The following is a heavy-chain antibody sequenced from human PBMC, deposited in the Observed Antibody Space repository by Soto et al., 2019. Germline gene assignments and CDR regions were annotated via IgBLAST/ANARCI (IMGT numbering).Heavy chain of an antibody. CDR3: ANGQDYYDSSAHFAY. D-gene: IGHD3-22*01. Sequence: EVQLLESGGGLVQPGGSLRLSCAASGFTFNSYDMSWVRQAPGKGLEWVSAISGSGGYTYYADSVKGRFTISRDNSKNTLYLKMNSLRAEDTAVYYCANGQDYYDSSAHFAYWGQGTVFTVSS. CDR2: ISGSGGYT. CDR1: GFTFNSYD. J-gene: IGHJ4*02. V-gene: IGHV3-23*01.